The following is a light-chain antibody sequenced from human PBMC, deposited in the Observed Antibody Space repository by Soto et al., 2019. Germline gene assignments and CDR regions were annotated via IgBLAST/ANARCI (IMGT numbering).Light chain of an antibody. CDR2: KAS. J-gene: IGKJ5*01. CDR3: QKYNSAPHT. V-gene: IGKV1-5*03. CDR1: QSISSW. Sequence: DIQMTQSPSTLSASVGDRVTITCRASQSISSWLAWYQQKPGKAPKLLIYKASTLKSGVPSRFSGSGSGTDFTLTISSLQPEDVATYYCQKYNSAPHTFGQGTRLEIK.